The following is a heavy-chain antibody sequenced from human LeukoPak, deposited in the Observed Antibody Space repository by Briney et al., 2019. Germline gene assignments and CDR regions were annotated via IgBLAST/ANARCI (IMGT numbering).Heavy chain of an antibody. CDR1: GFTFSSDG. Sequence: GRSLRLSCAASGFTFSSDGMHWVRQAPGKGLEWVAVIWYDGSNKYYADSVKGRFTISRENSKNTLYLQMNSLRAEDTAVYDCARDQVRDYDSSGYYLHAFDIWGQGTMVTVSS. J-gene: IGHJ3*02. CDR2: IWYDGSNK. V-gene: IGHV3-33*01. D-gene: IGHD3-22*01. CDR3: ARDQVRDYDSSGYYLHAFDI.